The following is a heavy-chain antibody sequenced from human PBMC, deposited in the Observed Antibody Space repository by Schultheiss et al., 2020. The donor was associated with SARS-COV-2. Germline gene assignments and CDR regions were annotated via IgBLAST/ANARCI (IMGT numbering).Heavy chain of an antibody. CDR3: AKLPGSNYESTTFDY. CDR2: ISGSGGST. CDR1: GFTFDDYA. Sequence: GESLKISCAASGFTFDDYAMHWVRQAPGKGLEWVSAISGSGGSTYYADSVKGRFTISRDNSKNTLYVQMNSLRAEDTAVYYCAKLPGSNYESTTFDYWGQGTLVTVSS. D-gene: IGHD4-11*01. J-gene: IGHJ4*02. V-gene: IGHV3-23*01.